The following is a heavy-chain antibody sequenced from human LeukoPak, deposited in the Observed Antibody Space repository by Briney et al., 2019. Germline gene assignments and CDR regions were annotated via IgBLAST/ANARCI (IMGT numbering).Heavy chain of an antibody. CDR3: YSGSYYVGVRPMDV. J-gene: IGHJ6*02. CDR2: INPNSGGT. CDR1: GYTFTGYY. D-gene: IGHD1-26*01. V-gene: IGHV1-2*02. Sequence: GASVKVYCKASGYTFTGYYMHWVRQAPGQGIEWMGWINPNSGGTNYAQKFQGRVTMTRDTSISTAYMELSRLRSDDTAVYYCYSGSYYVGVRPMDVWGQGTTVTVSS.